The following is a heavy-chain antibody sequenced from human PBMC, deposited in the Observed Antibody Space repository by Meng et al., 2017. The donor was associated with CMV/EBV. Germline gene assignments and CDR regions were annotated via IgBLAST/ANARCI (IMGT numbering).Heavy chain of an antibody. CDR1: GFTFSSYS. V-gene: IGHV3-21*01. J-gene: IGHJ6*02. Sequence: GESLKISCAASGFTFSSYSMNWVRQAPGKGLEWVSSISSSSSYIYYADSVKGRFTISRDNAKNSLYLQMNSLRAEDTAVYYCARGREPAARLDYYGMDVWGQGTTVTVSS. CDR2: ISSSSSYI. CDR3: ARGREPAARLDYYGMDV. D-gene: IGHD2-2*01.